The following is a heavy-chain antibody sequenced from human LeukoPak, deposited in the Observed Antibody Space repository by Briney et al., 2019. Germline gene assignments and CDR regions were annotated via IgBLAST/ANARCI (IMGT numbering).Heavy chain of an antibody. V-gene: IGHV3-9*01. D-gene: IGHD6-19*01. CDR2: ISWISGTI. CDR1: VVTFDDYA. CDR3: AKRLGSSGCGFDF. Sequence: PGGSLRLSYAASVVTFDDYAMHWVRQARAKGLEGVSGISWISGTIDYAHSVKGRFTISRDNAKNSLYLQMNSLRVEDTALSYCAKRLGSSGCGFDFWGQGTLVTVSS. J-gene: IGHJ4*02.